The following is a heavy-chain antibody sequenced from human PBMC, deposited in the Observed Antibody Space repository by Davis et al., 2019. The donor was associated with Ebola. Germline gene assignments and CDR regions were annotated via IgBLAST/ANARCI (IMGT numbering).Heavy chain of an antibody. CDR1: GDSVSGNSGA. J-gene: IGHJ6*02. CDR3: TRGWLRGAMDV. D-gene: IGHD5-24*01. V-gene: IGHV6-1*01. CDR2: TYYNSKWYI. Sequence: HSQTLPLTCAISGDSVSGNSGAWNWIRQSPSRGLEWLGRTYYNSKWYIDYAVSVRGRITINPDTSKNQFSLQLNSVTPEDRGVYYCTRGWLRGAMDVWAQGTTVTVSS.